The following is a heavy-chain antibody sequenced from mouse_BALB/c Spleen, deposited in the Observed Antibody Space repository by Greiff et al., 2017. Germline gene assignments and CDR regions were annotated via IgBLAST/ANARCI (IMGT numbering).Heavy chain of an antibody. Sequence: EVKVVESGGGLVKPGGSLKLSCAASGFTFSDYYMYWVRQTPEKRLEWVATISDGGSYTYYPDSVKGRFTISRDNAKNNLYLQMSSLKSEDTAMYYCARDPDRYDGAYWGQGTLVTVSA. CDR2: ISDGGSYT. D-gene: IGHD2-14*01. V-gene: IGHV5-4*02. CDR1: GFTFSDYY. J-gene: IGHJ3*01. CDR3: ARDPDRYDGAY.